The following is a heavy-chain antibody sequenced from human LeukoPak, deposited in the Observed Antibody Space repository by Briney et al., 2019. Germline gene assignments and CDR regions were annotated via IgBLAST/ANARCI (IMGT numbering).Heavy chain of an antibody. CDR2: ISSSGSTI. CDR3: AKAPYDSIFEYFQY. J-gene: IGHJ1*01. D-gene: IGHD3-22*01. V-gene: IGHV3-11*01. CDR1: GFTFSDYY. Sequence: GGSLRLSCAASGFTFSDYYMSWIRQAPGKGLEWVSYISSSGSTIYYADSVEGRFTISRDNAKNSLYLQMNSLRAEDTAVYYCAKAPYDSIFEYFQYWGQGTLVTVSS.